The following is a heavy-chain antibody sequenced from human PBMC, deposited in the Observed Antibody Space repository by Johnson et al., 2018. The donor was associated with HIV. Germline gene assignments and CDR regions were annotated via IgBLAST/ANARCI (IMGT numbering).Heavy chain of an antibody. V-gene: IGHV3-7*02. CDR1: GFNFSTYW. J-gene: IGHJ3*02. D-gene: IGHD3-22*01. CDR3: AKAPLSGYEDAFDI. Sequence: VQLVESGGALVQPGGSLRLSCAASGFNFSTYWMSWVRQAPGKGLEWVANIKQDGSEKYYVDSVKGRFTISRDNAKNSLYLQMNSLRAEDTAVYYCAKAPLSGYEDAFDIWGQGTMVTVSS. CDR2: IKQDGSEK.